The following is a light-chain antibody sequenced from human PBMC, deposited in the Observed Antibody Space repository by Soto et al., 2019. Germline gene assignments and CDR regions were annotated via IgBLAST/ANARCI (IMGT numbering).Light chain of an antibody. CDR1: QSISSW. V-gene: IGKV1-5*01. Sequence: DIQMTQSPSTLSASVGDRVTITCRASQSISSWLAWYQQKPGKAPKLLVYSVSNLDSGVPSRFSGSGSGTDFTLTISSLQPDDFATYYCQQFSSYSRTFGQGTKMEMK. J-gene: IGKJ1*01. CDR2: SVS. CDR3: QQFSSYSRT.